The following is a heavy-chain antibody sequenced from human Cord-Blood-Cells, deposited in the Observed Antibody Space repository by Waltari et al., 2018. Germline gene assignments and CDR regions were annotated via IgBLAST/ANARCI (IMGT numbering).Heavy chain of an antibody. J-gene: IGHJ4*02. CDR1: VGSFSGYY. CDR2: INHSGST. CDR3: ARGGTIRRYFDWLYYFDY. D-gene: IGHD3-9*01. Sequence: QVQLQQWGAGLLKPSETLSLTCAVYVGSFSGYYWSWIRQPPGKGLEWIGEINHSGSTNYNPSLKSRVTISVDTSKNQFSLKLSSVTAADTAVYHCARGGTIRRYFDWLYYFDYWGQGTLVTVSS. V-gene: IGHV4-34*01.